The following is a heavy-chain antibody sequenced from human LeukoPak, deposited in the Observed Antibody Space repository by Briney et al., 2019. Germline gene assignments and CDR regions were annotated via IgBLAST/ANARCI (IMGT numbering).Heavy chain of an antibody. CDR3: ARLFGGVTTYDY. V-gene: IGHV3-7*01. J-gene: IGHJ4*02. CDR1: GFTFSKAW. D-gene: IGHD2-8*02. CDR2: MKGDGSHI. Sequence: PGGSLRLSCAASGFTFSKAWMSWVRQAPGRGLQWVASMKGDGSHIYYVDSVKGRFTISRDNARNSLYLQMNSLRVEDTAVYYCARLFGGVTTYDYWGQGALVTVSS.